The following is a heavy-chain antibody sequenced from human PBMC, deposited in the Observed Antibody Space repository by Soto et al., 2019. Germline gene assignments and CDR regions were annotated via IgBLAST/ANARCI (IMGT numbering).Heavy chain of an antibody. J-gene: IGHJ6*02. D-gene: IGHD6-13*01. V-gene: IGHV1-69*04. Sequence: ASVKVSCKASGGTFSSYAISWVRQAPGQGLEWMGRIIPILGIANYAQKFQGRVTITADKSTSTAYMELSSLRSEDTAFFSCAGPAAGSVHYYYYGMDVWGQGTTVTVSS. CDR3: AGPAAGSVHYYYYGMDV. CDR2: IIPILGIA. CDR1: GGTFSSYA.